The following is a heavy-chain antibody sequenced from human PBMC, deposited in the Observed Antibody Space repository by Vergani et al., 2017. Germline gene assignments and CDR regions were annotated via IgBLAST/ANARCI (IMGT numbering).Heavy chain of an antibody. CDR2: ISSSSSYI. J-gene: IGHJ4*02. CDR3: ASEFTGREY. D-gene: IGHD1-14*01. CDR1: GFTFSSYS. V-gene: IGHV3-21*01. Sequence: VQVVESGGGVVQPGRSLRLSCAASGFTFSSYSMNWVRQAPGKGLEWVSSISSSSSYIYYADSVKGRFTISRDNAKNSLYLQMNSLRAEDTAVYYCASEFTGREYWGQGTLVTVSS.